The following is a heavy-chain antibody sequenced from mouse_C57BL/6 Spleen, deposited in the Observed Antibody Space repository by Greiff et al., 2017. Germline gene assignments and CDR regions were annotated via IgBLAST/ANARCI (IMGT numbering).Heavy chain of an antibody. V-gene: IGHV1-22*01. CDR3: ARGLRDYYAMDY. CDR2: INPNNGGT. D-gene: IGHD3-1*01. J-gene: IGHJ4*01. CDR1: GYTFTDYY. Sequence: VQLQQSGPELVKPGASVKMSCKASGYTFTDYYMHWVKQSHGKSLEWIGYINPNNGGTSYNQKFKGKDTLTVNKSSSTAYMELRSLTSEDSAVYYCARGLRDYYAMDYWGQGTSVTVSS.